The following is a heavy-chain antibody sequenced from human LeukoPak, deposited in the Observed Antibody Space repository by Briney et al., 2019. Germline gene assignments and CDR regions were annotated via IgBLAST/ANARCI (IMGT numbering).Heavy chain of an antibody. CDR1: GFTFSDYY. V-gene: IGHV3-11*04. CDR2: ISSSGSTI. D-gene: IGHD3-3*01. CDR3: ARSYYDFWSGPYYFDY. Sequence: GGSLRLSCAASGFTFSDYYMSWIRQAPGKGLEWVSYISSSGSTIYYADSVKGRFTISRDNAKNSLYLQMNSLRAEDTAVYCCARSYYDFWSGPYYFDYWGQGTLVTVSS. J-gene: IGHJ4*02.